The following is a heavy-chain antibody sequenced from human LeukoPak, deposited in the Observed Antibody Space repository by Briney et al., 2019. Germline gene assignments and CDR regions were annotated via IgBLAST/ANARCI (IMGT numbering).Heavy chain of an antibody. Sequence: ASVKVSCKASGFTFTGYYMHWVRQAPGQGLEWMGWINPNSGGTNYAQKFQGWVTMTRDTSISTAYMELSRLRSDDTAVYYCARDLGYCSGGSCYLGYWGQGTLVTVSS. J-gene: IGHJ4*02. V-gene: IGHV1-2*04. D-gene: IGHD2-15*01. CDR2: INPNSGGT. CDR3: ARDLGYCSGGSCYLGY. CDR1: GFTFTGYY.